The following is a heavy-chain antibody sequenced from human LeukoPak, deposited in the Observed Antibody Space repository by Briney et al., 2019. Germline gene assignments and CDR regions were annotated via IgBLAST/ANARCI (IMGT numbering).Heavy chain of an antibody. CDR3: AKDKYHDSSGTFDY. CDR2: VSASGGGT. CDR1: GFTFNIYA. V-gene: IGHV3-23*01. D-gene: IGHD3-22*01. J-gene: IGHJ4*02. Sequence: GGSLRLSCAVSGFTFNIYAMSWVRQAPGKGLEWVSRVSASGGGTFYAGSVEGRFIISRDNSKNTLSLQMSSLRAEDTARYYCAKDKYHDSSGTFDYWGQGTLVTVSS.